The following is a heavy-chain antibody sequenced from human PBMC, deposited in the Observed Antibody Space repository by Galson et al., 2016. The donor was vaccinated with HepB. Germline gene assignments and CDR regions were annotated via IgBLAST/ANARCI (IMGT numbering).Heavy chain of an antibody. CDR3: AGHLRMGRTSNGLDV. CDR1: RDSVSSNNAI. Sequence: CAISRDSVSSNNAIWNWIRQSPSRGLEWLGRTYYRSKWYNDYGVSVKSRITISPDTSKNQFSLRLTSVTPEDTAVYYCAGHLRMGRTSNGLDVWGQGTTVTVSS. D-gene: IGHD1/OR15-1a*01. J-gene: IGHJ6*02. CDR2: TYYRSKWYN. V-gene: IGHV6-1*01.